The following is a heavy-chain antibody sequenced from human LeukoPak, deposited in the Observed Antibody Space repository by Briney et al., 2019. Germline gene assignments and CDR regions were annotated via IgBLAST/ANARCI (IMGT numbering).Heavy chain of an antibody. CDR3: ARETPFDY. V-gene: IGHV3-66*01. CDR2: IYSGGST. CDR1: GFTFSNAW. Sequence: GGSLRLSCAASGFTFSNAWMSWVRQAPGKGLEWVSVIYSGGSTYYADSVKGRFTISRDNSKNTLYLQMNSLRAEDTAVYYCARETPFDYWGQGTLVTVSS. J-gene: IGHJ4*02.